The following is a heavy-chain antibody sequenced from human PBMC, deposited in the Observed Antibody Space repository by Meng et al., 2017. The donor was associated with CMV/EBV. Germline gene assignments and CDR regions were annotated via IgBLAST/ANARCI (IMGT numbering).Heavy chain of an antibody. D-gene: IGHD2-2*01. Sequence: SVKVSCQASVGTFSSYAISWVRQAPGQGLEWMGGIIPIFGTENYAQKFQGRVTITTDESTSTAYMELRSLRSEDTAVYYCAREKRGLGYCSSTSCYYYYGMDVWGQGTTVTVSS. CDR3: AREKRGLGYCSSTSCYYYYGMDV. CDR1: VGTFSSYA. J-gene: IGHJ6*02. CDR2: IIPIFGTE. V-gene: IGHV1-69*05.